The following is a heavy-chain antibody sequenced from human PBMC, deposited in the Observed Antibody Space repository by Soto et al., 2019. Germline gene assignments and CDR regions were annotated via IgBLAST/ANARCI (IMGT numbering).Heavy chain of an antibody. D-gene: IGHD5-18*01. V-gene: IGHV5-51*01. J-gene: IGHJ6*02. CDR3: ARHGGYSYGFFADDYYGMDV. CDR1: GYTFTSYW. Sequence: PGESLKISCKGSGYTFTSYWIAWVRQMPGKGLEWMGIIYPGDSDTRYSPSFQGQVTISADKSISTAYLQWSSLKASDTAMYYCARHGGYSYGFFADDYYGMDVWGQGTTVTVSS. CDR2: IYPGDSDT.